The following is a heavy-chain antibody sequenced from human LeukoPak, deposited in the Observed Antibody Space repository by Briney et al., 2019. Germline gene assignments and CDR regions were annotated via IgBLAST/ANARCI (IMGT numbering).Heavy chain of an antibody. CDR3: AREAARTSFAY. J-gene: IGHJ4*02. V-gene: IGHV4-38-2*02. CDR1: GDSIRRGFY. Sequence: SETLSLTCTVSGDSIRRGFYLGWIRQPPGKGLEWIGSMFHSGSTYLNPSLRSRISISVDTSKNQFYLTLSSVSAADTAMYYCAREAARTSFAYWGQGSLVSVSS. CDR2: MFHSGST. D-gene: IGHD6-6*01.